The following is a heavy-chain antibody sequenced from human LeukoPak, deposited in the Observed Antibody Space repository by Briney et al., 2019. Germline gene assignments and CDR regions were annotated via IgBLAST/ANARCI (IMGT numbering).Heavy chain of an antibody. CDR3: ARPIDNGSGSYYFDY. CDR1: GFTFSYYA. J-gene: IGHJ4*02. CDR2: ISYDGSNE. V-gene: IGHV3-30-3*01. D-gene: IGHD3-10*01. Sequence: GRSLRLSCAASGFTFSYYAMHWVRQAPGKGLEWVAVISYDGSNEYYADSVKGRFTISRDNSKNTLSLQMNTLRPEDTAVYYCARPIDNGSGSYYFDYWGQGTLDTVSS.